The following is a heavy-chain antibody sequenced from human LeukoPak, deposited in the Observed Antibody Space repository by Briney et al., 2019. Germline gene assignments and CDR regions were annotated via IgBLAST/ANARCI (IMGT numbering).Heavy chain of an antibody. CDR2: ITDDGSSP. V-gene: IGHV3-74*01. D-gene: IGHD2-15*01. J-gene: IGHJ4*02. Sequence: GGSLRLSCVASGFTFSSYWMHWVRQAPGQGLVWVSRITDDGSSPGYADSVKGRFTISRDNAKNTADLQMSSLRAEDTAVYYCVRDLGGSDDYWGQGTLVTVSS. CDR1: GFTFSSYW. CDR3: VRDLGGSDDY.